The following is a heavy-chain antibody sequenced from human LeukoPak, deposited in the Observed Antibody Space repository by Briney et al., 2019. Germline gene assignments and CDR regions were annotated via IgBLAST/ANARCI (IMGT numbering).Heavy chain of an antibody. V-gene: IGHV3-21*01. Sequence: PGGSLRLSCAASGFTFSSYSMNWVRQAPGKGLEWVSSISSSSSYIHYADSVKGRFTISRDNAKNSLYLQMNSLRAEDTAVYYCARARYYYDSSGYSFDYWGQGTLVTVSS. CDR2: ISSSSSYI. D-gene: IGHD3-22*01. J-gene: IGHJ4*02. CDR1: GFTFSSYS. CDR3: ARARYYYDSSGYSFDY.